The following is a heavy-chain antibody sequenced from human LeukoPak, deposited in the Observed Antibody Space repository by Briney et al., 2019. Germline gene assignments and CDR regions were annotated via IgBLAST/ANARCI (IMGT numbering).Heavy chain of an antibody. CDR2: INHSGST. V-gene: IGHV4-34*01. J-gene: IGHJ3*02. CDR1: GGSFSGYY. D-gene: IGHD6-13*01. CDR3: ARALPGSRWAAAGTDAFDI. Sequence: SETLSLTCAVYGGSFSGYYWSWIRQPPGKGLEWIGEINHSGSTNYNPSLKSRVTISVDTSKNQFSLKLSSVTAADTAVYYCARALPGSRWAAAGTDAFDIWGQGTMVTVSS.